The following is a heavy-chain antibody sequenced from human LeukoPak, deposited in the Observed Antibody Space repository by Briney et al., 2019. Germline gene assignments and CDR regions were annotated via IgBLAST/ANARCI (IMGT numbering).Heavy chain of an antibody. CDR3: ARDNSRDKQWLVQNWFDP. D-gene: IGHD6-19*01. Sequence: ASVNVSCKASGYTFTSYGISWVRQAPGQGLECMGWISAYNGNTNYAQKLQGRVTMTTDTSTSTAYMELRSLRPDDTAVYYCARDNSRDKQWLVQNWFDPWGQGTLVTVSS. V-gene: IGHV1-18*01. CDR2: ISAYNGNT. CDR1: GYTFTSYG. J-gene: IGHJ5*02.